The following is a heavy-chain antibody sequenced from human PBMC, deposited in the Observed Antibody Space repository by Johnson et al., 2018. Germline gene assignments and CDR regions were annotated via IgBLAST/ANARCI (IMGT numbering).Heavy chain of an antibody. J-gene: IGHJ3*02. CDR3: ASNWNGAPGAFDI. V-gene: IGHV3-9*01. CDR2: ISWNSGSI. CDR1: GFTFDDYA. Sequence: EVQLVESGGGLVQPGRSLRLSCAASGFTFDDYAMHWVRQAPGKGLEWVSGISWNSGSIGYADSVKGRFIISRDNAKNSLYLQMNSLRAEDTALYYCASNWNGAPGAFDIWGQGTMVTVSS. D-gene: IGHD1-1*01.